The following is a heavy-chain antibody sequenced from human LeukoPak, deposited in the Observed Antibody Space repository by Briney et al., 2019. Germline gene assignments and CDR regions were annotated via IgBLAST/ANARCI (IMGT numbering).Heavy chain of an antibody. CDR1: GYTFTSYD. D-gene: IGHD3-22*01. CDR3: TRAPYDVVVDSNGYHYYYYMDV. CDR2: MNPNSGYT. Sequence: GASVKVSCKASGYTFTSYDINWVRQATGQGLEWMGWMNPNSGYTGYAQKFQGRVTMTRNTSINTAYMELSSLRSEDTAMYYCTRAPYDVVVDSNGYHYYYYMDVWGKGTTVTISS. V-gene: IGHV1-8*01. J-gene: IGHJ6*03.